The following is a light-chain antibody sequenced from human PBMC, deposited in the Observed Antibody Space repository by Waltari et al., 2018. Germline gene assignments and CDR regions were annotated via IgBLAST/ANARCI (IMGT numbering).Light chain of an antibody. J-gene: IGKJ4*01. V-gene: IGKV3-20*01. CDR2: GAS. Sequence: ELVLTKSPGTLSLSPGVRSTLPCRASQTFTTTYLAWYQRKPRQAPPRLINGASSRATGISDRCSGSVCVTHFSLTISSLGREDFAVYYCQQYDISPLTFGGGTKVEIK. CDR1: QTFTTTY. CDR3: QQYDISPLT.